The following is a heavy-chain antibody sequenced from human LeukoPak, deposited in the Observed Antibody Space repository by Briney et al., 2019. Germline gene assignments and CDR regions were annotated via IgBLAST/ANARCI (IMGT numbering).Heavy chain of an antibody. Sequence: PGGSLRLSCAASGFTFSSYAMSWVRQAPGKGLEWVSAISGSGGSTYYADSVKGRFTISRDNSKNTLYLQMNSLRAEDTAVYYCARAAYSGYDSGIFDYWGQGTLVTVSS. D-gene: IGHD5-12*01. CDR1: GFTFSSYA. CDR2: ISGSGGST. J-gene: IGHJ4*02. V-gene: IGHV3-23*01. CDR3: ARAAYSGYDSGIFDY.